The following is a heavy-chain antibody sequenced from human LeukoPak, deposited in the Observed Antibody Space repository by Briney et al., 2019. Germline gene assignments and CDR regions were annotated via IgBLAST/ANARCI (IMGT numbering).Heavy chain of an antibody. J-gene: IGHJ4*02. D-gene: IGHD6-13*01. CDR2: ISGNSRYI. V-gene: IGHV3-21*06. CDR1: EFTLSSYS. CDR3: ARVAEAVAFGC. Sequence: PGGSLRLSCAASEFTLSSYSMTWVRPAPGKGLEWVSSISGNSRYIYYADSMRGRFTISRDNAKNTLNLQMNSLKSEDTGVYYCARVAEAVAFGCWGQGALVTAAS.